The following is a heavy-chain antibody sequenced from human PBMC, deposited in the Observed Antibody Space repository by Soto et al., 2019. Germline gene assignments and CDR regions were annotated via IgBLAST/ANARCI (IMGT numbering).Heavy chain of an antibody. CDR1: GCTFSSYA. Sequence: QVQLVESGAEVKKPGSSVKVSCKASGCTFSSYAISWVRQAPGQGLEWMGGISPSFGTANYAQKFQGRVTITADEATSTAYMELSSLRSEDTAVYYCARVFTIFGVVAPAYYYYYGMDVWGQGTTVTVSS. J-gene: IGHJ6*02. V-gene: IGHV1-69*01. CDR2: ISPSFGTA. D-gene: IGHD3-3*01. CDR3: ARVFTIFGVVAPAYYYYYGMDV.